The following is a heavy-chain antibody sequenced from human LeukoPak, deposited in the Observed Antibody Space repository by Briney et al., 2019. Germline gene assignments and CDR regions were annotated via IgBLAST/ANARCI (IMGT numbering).Heavy chain of an antibody. CDR2: IYYSGST. V-gene: IGHV4-39*07. Sequence: SETLSLTCTVSGGSISSSSYYWGWIRQPPGKGLEWIGSIYYSGSTYYNPSLKSRVAISVDTSKNQFSLKLSSVTAADTAVYYCARDQVVRFGELSHFDYWGQGTLVTVSS. CDR3: ARDQVVRFGELSHFDY. CDR1: GGSISSSSYY. D-gene: IGHD3-10*01. J-gene: IGHJ4*02.